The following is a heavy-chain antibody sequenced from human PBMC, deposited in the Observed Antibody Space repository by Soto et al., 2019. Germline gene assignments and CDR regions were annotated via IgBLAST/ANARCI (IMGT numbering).Heavy chain of an antibody. CDR3: ARDGPSDCSSGSCYSDFGDH. CDR1: GFTFSNYF. V-gene: IGHV3-30*03. CDR2: ISDDGSDK. J-gene: IGHJ5*02. Sequence: QVQLMESGGGVVQPGRSLRLSCVVSGFTFSNYFMHWVRQAPGKGLEWVAIISDDGSDKQYADSVKGRFTISRDNSKNTLFLQMNSLRAEDTAVYYCARDGPSDCSSGSCYSDFGDHWGQGTLVTVSS. D-gene: IGHD2-15*01.